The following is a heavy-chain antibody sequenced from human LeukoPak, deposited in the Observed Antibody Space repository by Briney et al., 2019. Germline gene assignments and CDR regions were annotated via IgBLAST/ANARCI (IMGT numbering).Heavy chain of an antibody. J-gene: IGHJ4*02. D-gene: IGHD6-6*01. CDR1: GFTFSSYG. CDR3: ARGEYSSRY. CDR2: ISGSGGST. Sequence: GGSLRLSCAASGFTFSSYGMTWVRQAPGKGLEWVSAISGSGGSTYYADSVKGRFTISRDNSKNTLYLQMNSLRAEDTAVYYCARGEYSSRYWGQGTLVTVSS. V-gene: IGHV3-23*01.